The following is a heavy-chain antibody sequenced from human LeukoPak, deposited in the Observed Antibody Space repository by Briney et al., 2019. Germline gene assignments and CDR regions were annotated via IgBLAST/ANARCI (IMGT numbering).Heavy chain of an antibody. D-gene: IGHD3-10*01. CDR3: ARYYYGSGSHFDY. J-gene: IGHJ4*02. CDR2: IYSGGST. V-gene: IGHV3-66*01. CDR1: GFTVSSNY. Sequence: PGGSLRLSCAASGFTVSSNYMSWVRQAPGKELEWVSLIYSGGSTYYADSVKGRFTISRDNSKNTLYLQMNSLRAEDTAVYYCARYYYGSGSHFDYWGQGTLVTVSS.